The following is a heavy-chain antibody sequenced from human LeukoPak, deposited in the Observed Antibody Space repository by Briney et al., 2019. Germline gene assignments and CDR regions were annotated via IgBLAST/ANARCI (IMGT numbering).Heavy chain of an antibody. CDR2: ISWNSGSI. J-gene: IGHJ5*02. V-gene: IGHV3-9*01. Sequence: PGRSLRLSCAASGFTFDDYAMHWVRQAPGKGLEWVSGISWNSGSIGYADSVKGRFTISRDNAKNSLYLQMNSLRAEDTAVYYCAKIYGSGRPAWFDPWGQGTLVTVSS. CDR3: AKIYGSGRPAWFDP. CDR1: GFTFDDYA. D-gene: IGHD3-10*01.